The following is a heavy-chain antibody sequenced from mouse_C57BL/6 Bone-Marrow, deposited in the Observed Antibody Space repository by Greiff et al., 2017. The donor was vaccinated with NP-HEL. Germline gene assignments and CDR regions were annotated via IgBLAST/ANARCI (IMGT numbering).Heavy chain of an antibody. Sequence: VKLMESGPGLVQPSQSLSITCTASGFSLTRYGVHWVRQSPGKGLEWLGVIWSGGSTDDNAAFISRLSISKDNPKSQVFFKMNSLQADDTAIYYCARGLRRTFDYWGQGTTLTVSS. CDR1: GFSLTRYG. J-gene: IGHJ2*01. CDR3: ARGLRRTFDY. V-gene: IGHV2-2*01. CDR2: IWSGGST. D-gene: IGHD2-4*01.